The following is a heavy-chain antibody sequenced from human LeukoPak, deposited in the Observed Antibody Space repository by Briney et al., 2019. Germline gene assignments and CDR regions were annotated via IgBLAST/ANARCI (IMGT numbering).Heavy chain of an antibody. CDR1: GFTFRNYW. CDR2: INPDGSGN. CDR3: ARGSSGSFDD. J-gene: IGHJ4*02. Sequence: GGSLRLSCAATGFTFRNYWMNWVHQAPGIGLEWVANINPDGSGNSYVDSVKGRFTISRDNAKNSLYLQMNSLRAEDTALYYCARGSSGSFDDWGQGTLVTVSS. D-gene: IGHD6-25*01. V-gene: IGHV3-7*04.